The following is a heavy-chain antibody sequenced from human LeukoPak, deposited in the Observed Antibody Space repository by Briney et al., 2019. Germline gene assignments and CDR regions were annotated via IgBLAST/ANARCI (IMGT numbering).Heavy chain of an antibody. CDR3: ARDGTPVGFCSSTSCYLYGMDV. CDR1: GFTFSSYE. D-gene: IGHD2-2*01. V-gene: IGHV3-48*03. Sequence: GGSLRLSCAASGFTFSSYEMNWVRQAPGKGLEWVSYISSSGSTIYYADSVKGRFTISRDNAKNSLYLQMNSLRAEDTAVYYCARDGTPVGFCSSTSCYLYGMDVWGQGTTVTVSS. J-gene: IGHJ6*02. CDR2: ISSSGSTI.